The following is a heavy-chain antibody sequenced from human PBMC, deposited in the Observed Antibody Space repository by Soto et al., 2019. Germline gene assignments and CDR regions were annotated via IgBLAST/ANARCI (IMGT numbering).Heavy chain of an antibody. V-gene: IGHV1-69*01. CDR1: GGTFSSYA. CDR2: IIPIFGTA. J-gene: IGHJ6*02. D-gene: IGHD6-13*01. CDR3: ARDLAAAGKYYYYYYGMDV. Sequence: QVQLVQSGAAVKKPGSSVKVSCKASGGTFSSYAISWVRQAPGQGLEWMGGIIPIFGTANYAQKFQGRVTITADESTSTADMALSSLRSEDTAVYYCARDLAAAGKYYYYYYGMDVWGQGTTVTVSS.